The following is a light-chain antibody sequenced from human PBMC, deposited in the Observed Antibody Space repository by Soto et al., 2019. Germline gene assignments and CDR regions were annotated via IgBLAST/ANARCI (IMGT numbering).Light chain of an antibody. CDR2: DAS. V-gene: IGKV3-11*01. J-gene: IGKJ5*01. CDR3: QQRIT. Sequence: EIVLTQSPGTLSLSPGERATLSCRASQSFSSYLAWYQQKPGQAPRLLIYDASNRATGIPARFSGSGSGTDFTLTISSLEPEDFAVYYCQQRITFGQGTRLEIK. CDR1: QSFSSY.